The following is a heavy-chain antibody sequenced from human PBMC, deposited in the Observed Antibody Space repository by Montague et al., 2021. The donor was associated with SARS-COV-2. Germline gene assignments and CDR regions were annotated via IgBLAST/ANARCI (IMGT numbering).Heavy chain of an antibody. D-gene: IGHD1-26*01. J-gene: IGHJ6*02. CDR1: GGSISNYY. CDR3: ASHGLEGANTYYFGLDV. CDR2: IHYSEGT. V-gene: IGHV4-59*08. Sequence: SETLSLTCTVSGGSISNYYWSWIRHPPGTGLEWIGYIHYSEGTSSHPSLSRRVPISIDTSKNQFSLNLNSVTAADTAIYYCASHGLEGANTYYFGLDVWGQGTTVTVSS.